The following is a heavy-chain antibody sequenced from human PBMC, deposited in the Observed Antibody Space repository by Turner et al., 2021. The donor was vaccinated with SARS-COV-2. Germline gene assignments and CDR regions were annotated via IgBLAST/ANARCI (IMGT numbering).Heavy chain of an antibody. D-gene: IGHD1-26*01. Sequence: QVQLVESGGGVVQPGRSLRLSCAASGFPFYSYGMQWVRQAPGKGLEWVAIILYDGSNKYYADSVKGRFTISRDNSKNTLYLQMNSLRAEDTAVYYCAREVSGSYWPFDYWGQGTLVTVSS. CDR1: GFPFYSYG. CDR3: AREVSGSYWPFDY. V-gene: IGHV3-33*05. J-gene: IGHJ4*02. CDR2: ILYDGSNK.